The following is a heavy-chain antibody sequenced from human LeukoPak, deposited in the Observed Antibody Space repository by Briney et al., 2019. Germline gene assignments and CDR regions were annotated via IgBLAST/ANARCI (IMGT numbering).Heavy chain of an antibody. J-gene: IGHJ6*03. D-gene: IGHD2-2*01. V-gene: IGHV1-2*02. Sequence: ASVKVSCKASGYTFTGYYMHWVRQAPGQGLEWMGWINPNSGGTNYAQKFQGRVTMTRDTSISTAYMELSRLRSDDTAVYYCARAYCSSTSCYQGYYYYMDVWGKGTTVTISS. CDR3: ARAYCSSTSCYQGYYYYMDV. CDR2: INPNSGGT. CDR1: GYTFTGYY.